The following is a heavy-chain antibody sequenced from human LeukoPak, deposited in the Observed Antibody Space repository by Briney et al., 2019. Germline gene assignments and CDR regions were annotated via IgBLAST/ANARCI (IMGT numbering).Heavy chain of an antibody. J-gene: IGHJ3*02. CDR1: GYTFTGYY. CDR3: ANKFQFLDAFDM. V-gene: IGHV1-2*02. D-gene: IGHD3-3*01. Sequence: ASVKVSCKASGYTFTGYYMHWLRQAPGQGLEWMGWINPNSGGTNYAQKFQGRVTMTRDTSISTAYLELSRLRFDETAVYYCANKFQFLDAFDMWGQGTMVTVSS. CDR2: INPNSGGT.